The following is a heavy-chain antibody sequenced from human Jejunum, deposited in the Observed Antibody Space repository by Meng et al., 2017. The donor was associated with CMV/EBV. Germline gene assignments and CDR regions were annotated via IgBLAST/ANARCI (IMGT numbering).Heavy chain of an antibody. CDR3: AGGDGWHFDS. J-gene: IGHJ4*02. D-gene: IGHD2-21*02. V-gene: IGHV3-7*01. Sequence: SCAASGFTSSSYWMSWFRQAPGKGLEWVANIKQDGSERYYVDSVKGRFTISRDNAENSVFLQMNSLRAEDTAVYYCAGGDGWHFDSWGQGTLVTVSS. CDR1: GFTSSSYW. CDR2: IKQDGSER.